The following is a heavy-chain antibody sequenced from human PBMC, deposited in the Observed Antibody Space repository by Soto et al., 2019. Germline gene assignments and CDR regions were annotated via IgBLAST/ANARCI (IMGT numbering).Heavy chain of an antibody. CDR1: GGSISSGDYY. V-gene: IGHV4-30-4*01. CDR2: TYSSGST. CDR3: ANLPVTTNPFDF. D-gene: IGHD4-17*01. Sequence: PSETLSLTCTVSGGSISSGDYYWSWIRQPPGKGLACIGYTYSSGSTYYNPSLKSRVTMSVDTSSNQCSLKLGSVTAADSAVYYGANLPVTTNPFDFCGQGTLVTDSS. J-gene: IGHJ4*02.